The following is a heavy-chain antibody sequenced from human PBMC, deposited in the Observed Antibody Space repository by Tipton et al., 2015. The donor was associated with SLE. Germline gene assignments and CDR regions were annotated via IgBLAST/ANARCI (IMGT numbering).Heavy chain of an antibody. Sequence: TLSLTCTVSGGSISASSSSWGWVRQPPGKGLEWIGYIHHSGSTSYSPSLRSRVTISVDTSKNRLSLKLNSVTAADTAVYFCARMYGDSRTNWFDPWGQGTLVTVSS. CDR1: GGSISASSSS. CDR2: IHHSGST. J-gene: IGHJ5*02. D-gene: IGHD4-17*01. CDR3: ARMYGDSRTNWFDP. V-gene: IGHV4-61*05.